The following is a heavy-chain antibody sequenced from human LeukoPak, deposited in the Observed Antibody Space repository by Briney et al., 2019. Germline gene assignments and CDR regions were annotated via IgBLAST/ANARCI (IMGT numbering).Heavy chain of an antibody. CDR2: FDPEDGET. CDR3: ATLGSTVTREGMDV. D-gene: IGHD4-17*01. J-gene: IGHJ6*02. V-gene: IGHV1-24*01. CDR1: GYTLTELS. Sequence: ASVKVSCKVSGYTLTELSMHWVRQAPGKGREWMGGFDPEDGETIYAQKFQGRVTMTEDTSTDTAYMELSSLRSEDTAVYYCATLGSTVTREGMDVWGQGTTVTVSS.